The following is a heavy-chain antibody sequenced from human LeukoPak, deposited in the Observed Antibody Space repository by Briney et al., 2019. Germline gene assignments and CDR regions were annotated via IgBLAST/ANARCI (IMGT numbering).Heavy chain of an antibody. D-gene: IGHD3-22*01. V-gene: IGHV3-48*01. J-gene: IGHJ4*02. Sequence: GGSLRLSCAASGFTFSSYSMNWVRQAPGKGLEWVSYISSSSSTIYYADSVKGRFTISRDNAKNSLYLQMNSLRAEDTAVYYCARDPVYYDSSGFDYWGQGTLFTVSS. CDR3: ARDPVYYDSSGFDY. CDR2: ISSSSSTI. CDR1: GFTFSSYS.